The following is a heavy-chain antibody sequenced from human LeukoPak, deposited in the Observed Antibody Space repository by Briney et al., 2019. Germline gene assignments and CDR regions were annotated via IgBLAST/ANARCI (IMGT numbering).Heavy chain of an antibody. V-gene: IGHV4-61*02. Sequence: PPETLSLTCTVSGGSISSGSYYWSWIRQPAGKGLEWIGRIYSSGSTNYNPSLKSRVTISVDTSKNQFSLKLRSVTAADTAVYYCARDKGILWFGDNPYYYNYMDVWGKGTTVTISS. CDR3: ARDKGILWFGDNPYYYNYMDV. D-gene: IGHD3-10*01. CDR1: GGSISSGSYY. J-gene: IGHJ6*03. CDR2: IYSSGST.